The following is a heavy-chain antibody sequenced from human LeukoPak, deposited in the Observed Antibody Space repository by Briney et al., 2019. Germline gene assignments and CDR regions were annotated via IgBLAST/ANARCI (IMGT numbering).Heavy chain of an antibody. D-gene: IGHD1-26*01. J-gene: IGHJ4*02. CDR3: ARHTGTYFNY. CDR1: GFTFSHYG. CDR2: IWSDGSNR. V-gene: IGHV3-33*01. Sequence: GTSLRLSWATSGFTFSHYGMHWVRQAPGKGLEWVAVIWSDGSNRYYGDPVKGRFTISRDNFQRTVYLQMNSLRAEDTAVYYCARHTGTYFNYWGKGTLVTVSS.